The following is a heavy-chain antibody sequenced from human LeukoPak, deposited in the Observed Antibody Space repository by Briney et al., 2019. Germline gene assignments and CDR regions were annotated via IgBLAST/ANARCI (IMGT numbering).Heavy chain of an antibody. CDR1: GFTFSDYY. Sequence: GGSLRLSCAASGFTFSDYYMGWIRQAPGKGLEWVSYISSSGSTIYYADSVKGRFTISRDNAKNSLYLQMNSLRAEDTAVYYCARTQKSITMIVVVITHFDYWGQGTLVTVSS. CDR3: ARTQKSITMIVVVITHFDY. J-gene: IGHJ4*02. V-gene: IGHV3-11*01. D-gene: IGHD3-22*01. CDR2: ISSSGSTI.